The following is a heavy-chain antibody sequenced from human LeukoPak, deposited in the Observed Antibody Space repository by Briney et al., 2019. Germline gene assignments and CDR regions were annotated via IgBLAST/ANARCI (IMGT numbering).Heavy chain of an antibody. CDR2: IKQDGSQE. CDR3: ARGVPYDSWSGPHYSDY. V-gene: IGHV3-7*01. CDR1: GFTFSNAW. Sequence: GGSLRLSCAASGFTFSNAWMNWVRQAPGKGLEWVAHIKQDGSQEYYVDSVKGRFTISRDSAKNSLYLQMNSLRAEDTAVYYCARGVPYDSWSGPHYSDYWGQGTLVTVSS. J-gene: IGHJ4*02. D-gene: IGHD3-3*01.